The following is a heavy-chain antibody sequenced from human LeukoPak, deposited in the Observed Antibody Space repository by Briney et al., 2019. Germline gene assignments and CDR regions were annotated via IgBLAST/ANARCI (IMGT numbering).Heavy chain of an antibody. J-gene: IGHJ4*02. CDR2: ISITSDKI. D-gene: IGHD6-13*01. CDR1: GFTFTGYS. CDR3: ARDRIAAAGPFDY. V-gene: IGHV3-48*02. Sequence: GGSLRLSCAASGFTFTGYSMNWFRQAPGKGLEWVSYISITSDKIYYADSVKGRFTISRDNARNSLYLQMNSLRDEDTAVYYCARDRIAAAGPFDYWGQGTLVTVSS.